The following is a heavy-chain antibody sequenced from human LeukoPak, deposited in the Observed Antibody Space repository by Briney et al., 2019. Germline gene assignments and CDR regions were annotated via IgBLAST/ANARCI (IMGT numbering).Heavy chain of an antibody. CDR1: GFTFSSYA. CDR2: ISGSGGST. J-gene: IGHJ4*02. D-gene: IGHD1-26*01. CDR3: AKNSGNYYYFDY. V-gene: IGHV3-23*01. Sequence: GGSLRLSCAASGFTFSSYAMSWVRQAPGKGLEWVSGISGSGGSTYYADSVKGRFTISRDNSKNTLYLQMNSLRAEDTAVFYCAKNSGNYYYFDYWGQGTLVTVSS.